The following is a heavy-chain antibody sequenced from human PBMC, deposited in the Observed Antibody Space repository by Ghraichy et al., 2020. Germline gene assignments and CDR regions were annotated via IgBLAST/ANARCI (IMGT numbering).Heavy chain of an antibody. CDR3: ARDNGLTLDYYYGMDV. CDR2: ISSNGGST. J-gene: IGHJ6*02. CDR1: RFTFSSYV. D-gene: IGHD3/OR15-3a*01. V-gene: IGHV3-64*01. Sequence: GGSLRLSCAASRFTFSSYVMYWVRQAPGKGLEYVSAISSNGGSTYYANSVKGRFTISRDNSKNTLYLQMGSLIAEDMAVYYCARDNGLTLDYYYGMDVWGQGTTVTVSS.